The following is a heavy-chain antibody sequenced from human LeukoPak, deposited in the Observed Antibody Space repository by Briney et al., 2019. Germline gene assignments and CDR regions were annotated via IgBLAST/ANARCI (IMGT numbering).Heavy chain of an antibody. J-gene: IGHJ4*02. D-gene: IGHD6-19*01. CDR2: IIPIFGTA. CDR1: GGTFSSYA. V-gene: IGHV1-69*06. Sequence: SVKVSCKASGGTFSSYAISWVRQAPGQGLEWMGGIIPIFGTANYAQKFQGRVTITADKSTSTAYMELSSLRSEDTAVYYCARVAGYSSGWYNDYWGQGTLVAVSS. CDR3: ARVAGYSSGWYNDY.